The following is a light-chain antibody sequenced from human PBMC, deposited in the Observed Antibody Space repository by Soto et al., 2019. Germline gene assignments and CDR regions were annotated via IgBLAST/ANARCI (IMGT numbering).Light chain of an antibody. CDR1: QGIGSD. V-gene: IGKV1-17*01. CDR2: VAS. CDR3: LQHNSYPVT. Sequence: DIQMTQSPSSLSASVGDRITITCRASQGIGSDLGWYQQKPGKAPKRLIYVASSLQSGVPSRFSGSGSGTEFTLTISSLQPEDFATYYCLQHNSYPVTFGGGTKVEIK. J-gene: IGKJ4*01.